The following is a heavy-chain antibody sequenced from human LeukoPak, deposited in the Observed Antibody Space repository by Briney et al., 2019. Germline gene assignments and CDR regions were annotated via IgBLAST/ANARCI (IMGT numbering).Heavy chain of an antibody. V-gene: IGHV4-39*01. CDR1: GGSISSSSYY. D-gene: IGHD6-13*01. Sequence: SETLSLTCTVSGGSISSSSYYWGWIRQPPGKGLEWIGSIYYSGSTYYNPSLKSRVTISVDTSKNQFSLKLSSVTAADTAVYYCARHAGIAAAGNEYFQHWGQGTLVTVSS. CDR3: ARHAGIAAAGNEYFQH. CDR2: IYYSGST. J-gene: IGHJ1*01.